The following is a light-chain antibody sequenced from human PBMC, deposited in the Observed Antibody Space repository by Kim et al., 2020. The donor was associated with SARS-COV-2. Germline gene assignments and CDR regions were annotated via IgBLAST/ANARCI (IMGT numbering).Light chain of an antibody. CDR3: SSYTSDNVI. CDR2: DVS. V-gene: IGLV2-14*03. CDR1: SSDIGGRNY. Sequence: PGQSITISCTGTSSDIGGRNYVSWYQQHPGKAPELMIYDVSYRPSGISNRFSGSKSGNTASLTISGLQAKDEADYYCSSYTSDNVIFGGGTQLTVL. J-gene: IGLJ2*01.